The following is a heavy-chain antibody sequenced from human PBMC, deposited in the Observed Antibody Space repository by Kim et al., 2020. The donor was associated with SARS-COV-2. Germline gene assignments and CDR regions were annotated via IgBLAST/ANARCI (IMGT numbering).Heavy chain of an antibody. V-gene: IGHV3-7*04. D-gene: IGHD6-19*01. Sequence: SEKYYVDSVKGRFPISRDNAKNSLYLQMNSLRVEDTAVYYCAGGSGWVVDSWGQGILVTVAS. CDR2: SEK. J-gene: IGHJ5*01. CDR3: AGGSGWVVDS.